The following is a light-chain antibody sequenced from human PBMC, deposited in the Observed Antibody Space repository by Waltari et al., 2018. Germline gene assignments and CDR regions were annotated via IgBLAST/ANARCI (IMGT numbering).Light chain of an antibody. CDR1: TSPKRY. J-gene: IGLJ2*01. V-gene: IGLV3-25*03. Sequence: SSDLTQPPSVSVSPGQTARITCSGATSPKRYTYWYQRTPGQAPTLIIYTEKDRPPGTPERFSGSRSGTTVTLTITGVQAEDEAEFFCQSVDSGRPWHVLFGGGTKLTVL. CDR2: TEK. CDR3: QSVDSGRPWHVL.